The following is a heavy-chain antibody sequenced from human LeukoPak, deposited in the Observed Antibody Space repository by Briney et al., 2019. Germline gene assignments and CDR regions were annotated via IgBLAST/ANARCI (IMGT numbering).Heavy chain of an antibody. CDR2: INPNSGGT. CDR1: GYTFTGYY. J-gene: IGHJ5*02. D-gene: IGHD2-15*01. V-gene: IGHV1-2*02. CDR3: ARDRGGLVVVAATHWFDP. Sequence: GASVKVSCKGSGYTFTGYYMHWVRQAPGQGLEWMGWINPNSGGTNYAQKFQGRVTMTRDTSISTAYMELSRLRSDDTAVYYCARDRGGLVVVAATHWFDPWGQGTLVTVSS.